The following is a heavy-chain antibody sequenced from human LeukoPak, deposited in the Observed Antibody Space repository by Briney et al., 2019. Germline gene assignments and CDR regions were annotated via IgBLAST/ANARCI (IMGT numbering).Heavy chain of an antibody. Sequence: GGFLRLSCAASGFTFSSYAMSWVRQAPGKGLEWVSAISGSGGSTNYADSVKGRFTISRDNSKNTLYLQMNSLRAEDTAVYYCAKGTRWELRCYFDYWGQGTLVTVSS. CDR1: GFTFSSYA. CDR3: AKGTRWELRCYFDY. J-gene: IGHJ4*02. D-gene: IGHD1-26*01. CDR2: ISGSGGST. V-gene: IGHV3-23*01.